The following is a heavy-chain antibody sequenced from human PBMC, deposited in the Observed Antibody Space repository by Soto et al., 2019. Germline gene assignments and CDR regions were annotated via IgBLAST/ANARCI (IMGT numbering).Heavy chain of an antibody. V-gene: IGHV3-30*18. Sequence: GGSLRLSCAASGFTFSSYGMHWVRQAPGKGLEWVAVISYDGSNKYYADSVKGRFTISRDNSKNTLYLQMNSLRAEDTAVYYCAKDLGIAAAGYGDYWGQGTLVTVSS. J-gene: IGHJ4*02. CDR1: GFTFSSYG. CDR2: ISYDGSNK. D-gene: IGHD6-13*01. CDR3: AKDLGIAAAGYGDY.